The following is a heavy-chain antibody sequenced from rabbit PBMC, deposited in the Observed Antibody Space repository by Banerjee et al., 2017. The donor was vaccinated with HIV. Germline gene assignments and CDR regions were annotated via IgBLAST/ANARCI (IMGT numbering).Heavy chain of an antibody. CDR2: ITYGGSA. CDR1: GFDFNSYG. CDR3: VRDRDTGSVYYFDL. V-gene: IGHV1S21*01. Sequence: EQLVESGGGLVQPGGSLKLSCKASGFDFNSYGVSWVRQAPVKGLEWIGYITYGGSALYASWANGRFTISRTSTTVDLKMTSLTAADSASYFCVRDRDTGSVYYFDLWAQGTLVTVS. J-gene: IGHJ3*01. D-gene: IGHD8-1*01.